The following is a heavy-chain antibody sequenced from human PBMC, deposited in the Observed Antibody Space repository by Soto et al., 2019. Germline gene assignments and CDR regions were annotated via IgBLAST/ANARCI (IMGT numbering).Heavy chain of an antibody. CDR3: AKDYSSSSAGFDY. J-gene: IGHJ4*02. CDR2: IGWKSGTI. V-gene: IGHV3-9*01. CDR1: GFTFDDYA. Sequence: EVQLVESGGGLVQPGRSLRLSCAASGFTFDDYAMHWVRQAPGKGLEWVSGIGWKSGTIGYADSVKGRFTISRDNAKNSLYLQMNSLRAEDTALYYCAKDYSSSSAGFDYWGQGTLVTVSS. D-gene: IGHD6-6*01.